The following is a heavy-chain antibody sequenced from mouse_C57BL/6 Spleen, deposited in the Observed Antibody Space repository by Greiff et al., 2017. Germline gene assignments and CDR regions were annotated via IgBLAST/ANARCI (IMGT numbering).Heavy chain of an antibody. V-gene: IGHV5-17*01. D-gene: IGHD6-1*01. Sequence: EVMLVESGGGLVKPGGSLKLSCAASGFTFSDYGMHWVRQAPEQGLEWVAYISSGSSTIYYADTVKGRFTISRDNAKNTLFLQMTSLRSEDTAMYYCAKTSPYWYFDVWGTGTTVTVSS. CDR1: GFTFSDYG. CDR3: AKTSPYWYFDV. J-gene: IGHJ1*03. CDR2: ISSGSSTI.